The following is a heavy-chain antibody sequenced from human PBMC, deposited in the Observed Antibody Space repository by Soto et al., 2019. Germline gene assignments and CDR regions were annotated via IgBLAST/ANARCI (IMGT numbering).Heavy chain of an antibody. CDR2: ISTHNGNT. J-gene: IGHJ6*02. D-gene: IGHD3-10*01. CDR3: ARENSYYGSGTYYCYCMDV. V-gene: IGHV1-18*01. Sequence: QVQLVQSEAEVKKPGASVKVSCKTSGYIFTSYGISWVRQAPGQGLEWMGWISTHNGNTNYAQKLQDRVTMTTDTSTSTAYMELRSLRSDDTAVYYCARENSYYGSGTYYCYCMDVWGHGTTVTVSS. CDR1: GYIFTSYG.